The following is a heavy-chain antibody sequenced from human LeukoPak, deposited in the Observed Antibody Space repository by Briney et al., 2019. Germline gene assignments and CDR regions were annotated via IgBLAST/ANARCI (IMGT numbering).Heavy chain of an antibody. CDR2: ISSGSSYI. V-gene: IGHV3-21*01. D-gene: IGHD3-22*01. CDR1: GFTFSSYS. J-gene: IGHJ1*01. CDR3: ASASDSSGYYSYFDH. Sequence: GGSVRLSCAASGFTFSSYSMNWVRQAPGKGLEWVSYISSGSSYIYYADSVKGRFTISRDNAKNSLYLQMNSLRAEDTAVYYCASASDSSGYYSYFDHWGQGTLVTVSS.